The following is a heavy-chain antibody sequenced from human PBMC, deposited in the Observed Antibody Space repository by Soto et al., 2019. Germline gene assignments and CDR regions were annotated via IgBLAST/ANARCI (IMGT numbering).Heavy chain of an antibody. Sequence: EVQLVESGGALVKPGGSLRLSCAASGFTFSNAWMNWVRQTPGNGLEWVGLSKSKTAGGTTDYTAPVKGRFTISRDDSESTLYLQMNRLKVEDTALYYCVSEVPGAFHSWGKGTMVTVSS. J-gene: IGHJ3*02. V-gene: IGHV3-15*02. CDR1: GFTFSNAW. CDR2: SKSKTAGGTT. CDR3: VSEVPGAFHS. D-gene: IGHD6-25*01.